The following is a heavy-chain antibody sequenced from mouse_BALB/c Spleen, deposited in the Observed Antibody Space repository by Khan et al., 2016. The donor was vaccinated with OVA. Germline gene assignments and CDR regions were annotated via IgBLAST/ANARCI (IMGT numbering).Heavy chain of an antibody. CDR1: GFNIKDTY. D-gene: IGHD1-1*02. Sequence: VQLKQSGADLVKPGASVKLSCTASGFNIKDTYMHWVKLRPEQGLAWIGRIDPANDDTKYDPKFQDRATIKTDKSSNTAYMQLSRLTSEDPSFYYCARGVWSYTLDYWCQGSSVTVSS. V-gene: IGHV14-3*02. CDR2: IDPANDDT. CDR3: ARGVWSYTLDY. J-gene: IGHJ4*01.